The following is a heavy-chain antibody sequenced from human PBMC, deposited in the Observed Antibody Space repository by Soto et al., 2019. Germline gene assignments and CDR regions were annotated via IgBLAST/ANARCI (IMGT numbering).Heavy chain of an antibody. CDR1: GGSISSSSDY. V-gene: IGHV4-39*01. Sequence: PSETLSLTCTVSGGSISSSSDYWGWIRQPPGKGLEWIGSIYYSGSTYYNPSLKSRVTISVDTSKNQFSLKLSSVTAADTAVYYCARGPVRQLGAFDIWGQGTMVTVSS. CDR2: IYYSGST. J-gene: IGHJ3*02. CDR3: ARGPVRQLGAFDI. D-gene: IGHD6-6*01.